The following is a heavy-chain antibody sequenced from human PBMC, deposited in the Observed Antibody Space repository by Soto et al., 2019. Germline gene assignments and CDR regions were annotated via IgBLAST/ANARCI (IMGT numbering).Heavy chain of an antibody. V-gene: IGHV4-59*01. CDR2: IYYSGST. J-gene: IGHJ3*02. Sequence: SETLSLTCTVSGGSISSYYWSLIRQPPGKGLEWIGYIYYSGSTNYNPSLKSRVTISVDTSKNQFSLKLSSVTAADTAVYYCARGRGGWFINQLLNAFDIWGQGTMVTVSS. CDR1: GGSISSYY. D-gene: IGHD2-2*01. CDR3: ARGRGGWFINQLLNAFDI.